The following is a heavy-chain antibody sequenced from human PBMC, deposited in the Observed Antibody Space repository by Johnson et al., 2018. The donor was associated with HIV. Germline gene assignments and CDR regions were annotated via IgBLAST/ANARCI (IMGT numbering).Heavy chain of an antibody. CDR3: AKDSTYYDSGGAFDI. Sequence: VQLVESGGGLVQPGGSLRLSCAASGFTFSSYWMSWVRQAPGKGLEWVSVIYSGGSTYYADTVKGRFTISRDNSKNTLYLQMNSLRAEDTAVYYCAKDSTYYDSGGAFDIWGQGTMVTVSS. CDR1: GFTFSSYW. D-gene: IGHD3-3*01. J-gene: IGHJ3*02. CDR2: IYSGGST. V-gene: IGHV3-66*01.